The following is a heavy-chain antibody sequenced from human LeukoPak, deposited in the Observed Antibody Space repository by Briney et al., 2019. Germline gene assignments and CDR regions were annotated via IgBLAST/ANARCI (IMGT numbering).Heavy chain of an antibody. J-gene: IGHJ4*02. CDR2: IYYSGNT. CDR3: ARHAAYGSGPLDY. Sequence: SETLSLTRTVSGGSISSNYWTWIRQPPGKGLEWIGYIYYSGNTNYNPSLKSRVTISVDTSQNQFSLRLSSATAADTAVYYCARHAAYGSGPLDYWGQGTLVTVSS. D-gene: IGHD6-19*01. V-gene: IGHV4-59*08. CDR1: GGSISSNY.